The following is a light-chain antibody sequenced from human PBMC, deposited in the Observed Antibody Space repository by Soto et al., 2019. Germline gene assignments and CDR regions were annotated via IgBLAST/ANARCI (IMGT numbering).Light chain of an antibody. V-gene: IGLV4-69*01. CDR3: QTWGTGIHV. J-gene: IGLJ1*01. CDR2: LNSDGSH. Sequence: LVLTQSPSASASLGASVKLTCTLSSGHSSYAIAWHQQQPEKGPRYLMKLNSDGSHSKGDGIPDRFSGSSSGAERYLTISSLQSEDEADYYCQTWGTGIHVFGTGTKVTV. CDR1: SGHSSYA.